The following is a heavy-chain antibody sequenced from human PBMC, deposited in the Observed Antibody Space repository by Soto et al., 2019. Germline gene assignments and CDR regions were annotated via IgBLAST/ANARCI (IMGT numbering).Heavy chain of an antibody. V-gene: IGHV4-59*01. CDR3: ARRYGGNFDY. Sequence: SETLSLTCTVSGGSISSYYWSWIRQPPGKGLEWIGYIYYSGSTNYNPSLKSRVTISVDTSKNQFSLKLTSVTAADTAVYYCARRYGGNFDYWGQGTLITVSS. J-gene: IGHJ4*02. CDR1: GGSISSYY. D-gene: IGHD1-26*01. CDR2: IYYSGST.